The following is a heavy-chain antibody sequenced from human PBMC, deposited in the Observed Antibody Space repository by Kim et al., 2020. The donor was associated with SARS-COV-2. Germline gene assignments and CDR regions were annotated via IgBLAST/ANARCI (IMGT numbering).Heavy chain of an antibody. CDR1: GYTFTSYA. CDR2: INAGNGNT. CDR3: ARGPVLRYFDWSARNYYGMDV. D-gene: IGHD3-9*01. J-gene: IGHJ6*02. Sequence: ASVKVSCKASGYTFTSYAMHWVRQAPGQRLEWMGWINAGNGNTKYSQKFQGRVTITRDTSASTAYMELSSLRSEDTAVYYCARGPVLRYFDWSARNYYGMDVWGQGTTVTVSS. V-gene: IGHV1-3*01.